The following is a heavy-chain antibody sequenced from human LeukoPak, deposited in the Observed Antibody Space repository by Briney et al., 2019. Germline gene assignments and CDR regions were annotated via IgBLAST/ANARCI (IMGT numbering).Heavy chain of an antibody. CDR1: GYSISSGYY. CDR3: ARVSSLVRGVIRYYYYYYMDV. CDR2: IYHSGST. J-gene: IGHJ6*03. Sequence: SETLSLTCTVSGYSISSGYYWGWIRQPPGKGLEWIGSIYHSGSTYYNPSLKSRVTISVDTSKNQFSLKLSSVTAADTAVYYCARVSSLVRGVIRYYYYYYMDVWGKGITVTVSS. D-gene: IGHD3-10*01. V-gene: IGHV4-38-2*02.